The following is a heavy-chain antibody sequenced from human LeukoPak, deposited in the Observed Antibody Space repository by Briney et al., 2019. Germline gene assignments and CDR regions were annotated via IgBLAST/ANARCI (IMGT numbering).Heavy chain of an antibody. J-gene: IGHJ5*02. CDR3: ARKVPKKGRFDP. CDR1: GASNNSFY. V-gene: IGHV4-4*09. Sequence: SETLSLSCIVSGASNNSFYWSWLRQPPGKGLEWIGYTHPSGNSNYSPSLKSRVTISVDTSTNQFSLKLKSVTAADTAVYYCARKVPKKGRFDPWGQGTLVTVSS. CDR2: THPSGNS.